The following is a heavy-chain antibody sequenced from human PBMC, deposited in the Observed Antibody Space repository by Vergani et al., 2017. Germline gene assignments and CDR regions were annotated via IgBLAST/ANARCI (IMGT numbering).Heavy chain of an antibody. CDR1: GGSFNTYY. J-gene: IGHJ6*03. V-gene: IGHV4-59*13. CDR3: ARGFYDFWSGYSGYYYMDV. CDR2: IYSTGST. Sequence: QVQLEESGPGLVKPSETLSLTCTVSGGSFNTYYWSWIRQSPGKGLEWIGYIYSTGSTNYNPSLNSRVTMSVDTSKNQFSLKLSSVTAADTAVYYCARGFYDFWSGYSGYYYMDVWGKGTTVTVSS. D-gene: IGHD3-3*01.